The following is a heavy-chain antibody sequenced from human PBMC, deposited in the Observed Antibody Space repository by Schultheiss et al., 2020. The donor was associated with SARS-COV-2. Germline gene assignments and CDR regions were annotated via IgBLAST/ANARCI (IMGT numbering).Heavy chain of an antibody. CDR3: ARDGAATRDAFDI. CDR1: GFTFSSYS. Sequence: GGSLRLSCAASGFTFSSYSMNWVRQAPGKGLEWVSYISSSSSTIYYADSVKCRFTISRDNAKNSLYLQMNSLRAEDTAVYYCARDGAATRDAFDIWGQGTMVTVSS. V-gene: IGHV3-48*04. J-gene: IGHJ3*02. CDR2: ISSSSSTI. D-gene: IGHD2-15*01.